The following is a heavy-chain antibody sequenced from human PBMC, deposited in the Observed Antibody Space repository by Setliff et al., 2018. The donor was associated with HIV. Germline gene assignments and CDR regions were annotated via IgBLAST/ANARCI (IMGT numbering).Heavy chain of an antibody. D-gene: IGHD3-10*01. CDR1: GGSISGYY. Sequence: SETLSLTCTVSGGSISGYYWSWIRQPPGKGLEWIGYIYTSGSTNYNPSLKSRVTISVDTSKNQFSLKLSSVTAADTAVYYCARYYGSGTYHRWFDPWGQGTPVTVSS. CDR2: IYTSGST. CDR3: ARYYGSGTYHRWFDP. V-gene: IGHV4-4*09. J-gene: IGHJ5*02.